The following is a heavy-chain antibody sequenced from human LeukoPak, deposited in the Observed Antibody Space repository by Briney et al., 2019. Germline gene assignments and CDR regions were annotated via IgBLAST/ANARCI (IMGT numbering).Heavy chain of an antibody. Sequence: SGGSLRLSCAASGFTFSRNAMSWVRQAPGKGLEWVSSLSGSGGDTYYADSVKGRFTISRDNSKSTVYLQMNSLRAEDTAVYYCAKDPYGTRYFDYWGPGTLVTVSS. CDR3: AKDPYGTRYFDY. J-gene: IGHJ4*02. D-gene: IGHD2-2*01. CDR2: LSGSGGDT. CDR1: GFTFSRNA. V-gene: IGHV3-23*01.